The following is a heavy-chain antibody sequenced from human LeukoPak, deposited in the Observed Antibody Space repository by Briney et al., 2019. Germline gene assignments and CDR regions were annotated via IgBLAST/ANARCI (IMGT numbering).Heavy chain of an antibody. CDR2: IYYSGST. Sequence: SETLSLTCTVSGGSISSSTYYWGWIRQPPGKGLEWIGSIYYSGSTYYNPSLKSRVTISVDTSKNQFSLKLSSVTAADTAVYYCARVLSGRGSLYDYYYYMDVWGKGTTVTISS. CDR3: ARVLSGRGSLYDYYYYMDV. V-gene: IGHV4-39*07. CDR1: GGSISSSTYY. D-gene: IGHD3-10*01. J-gene: IGHJ6*03.